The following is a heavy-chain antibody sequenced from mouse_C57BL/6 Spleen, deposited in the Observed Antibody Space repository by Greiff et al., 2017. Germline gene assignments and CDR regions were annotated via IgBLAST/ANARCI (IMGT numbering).Heavy chain of an antibody. D-gene: IGHD2-14*01. CDR1: GYTFTSYW. CDR3: ARGVLQGAWFAY. V-gene: IGHV1-64*01. Sequence: VQLQQPGAELVKPGASVKLSCKASGYTFTSYWMHWVKQRPGQGLEWIGMIHPNSGSTNYNEKFKSKATLTVDKSSSTAYMQLSSLTSEDSAVYYCARGVLQGAWFAYWGQGTLVTVSA. CDR2: IHPNSGST. J-gene: IGHJ3*01.